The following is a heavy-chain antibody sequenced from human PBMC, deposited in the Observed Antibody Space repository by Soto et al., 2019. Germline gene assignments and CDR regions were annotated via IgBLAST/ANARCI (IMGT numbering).Heavy chain of an antibody. Sequence: QITLKESGPTLVKPTQTLTLTCTFSGFSLNTRGVGVSWIRQPPGKALEWLAVIFWDDDKFYSPSLKSRLTVTKDTSKNQVLLKMPNMDPVDTGTYFCAHTVGIQPYNWFDPWGQGTLVTVSS. CDR3: AHTVGIQPYNWFDP. CDR2: IFWDDDK. V-gene: IGHV2-5*02. J-gene: IGHJ5*02. CDR1: GFSLNTRGVG.